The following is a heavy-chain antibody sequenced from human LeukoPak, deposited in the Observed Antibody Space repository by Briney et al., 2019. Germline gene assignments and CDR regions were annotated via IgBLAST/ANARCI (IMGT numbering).Heavy chain of an antibody. CDR1: GGTFSNYA. CDR2: IIPIFGTA. J-gene: IGHJ3*02. Sequence: ASVKVSCKASGGTFSNYAISWVRQAPGQGVEGRGGIIPIFGTANYAQKFQGRVTITTDESTSTVYMEVSSVRFEDTAVYYCAKDRASSSWSRDAFDIWGQGTVVTVSS. CDR3: AKDRASSSWSRDAFDI. V-gene: IGHV1-69*05. D-gene: IGHD6-13*01.